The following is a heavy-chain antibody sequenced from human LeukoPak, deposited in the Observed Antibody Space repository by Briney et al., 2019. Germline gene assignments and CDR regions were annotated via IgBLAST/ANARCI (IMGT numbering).Heavy chain of an antibody. V-gene: IGHV3-48*03. CDR3: AKYEASPYRTFDI. D-gene: IGHD2-2*02. CDR1: GFTFSSYA. CDR2: ISDSGSTI. J-gene: IGHJ3*02. Sequence: PGGSLRLSCAASGFTFSSYAMNWVRQAPGKGLEWVSYISDSGSTIHYADSMEGRFTISRDNAKNSLYLQMNSLRAEDTAVYYCAKYEASPYRTFDIWGQGTLVTVSS.